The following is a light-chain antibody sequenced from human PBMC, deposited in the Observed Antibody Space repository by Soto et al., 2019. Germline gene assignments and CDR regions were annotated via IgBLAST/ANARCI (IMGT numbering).Light chain of an antibody. CDR1: SSDIGSYNH. J-gene: IGLJ1*01. Sequence: QSALTQPASVSGSPGQSITISCSGTSSDIGSYNHVAWYQQFPCKSPKLMIYAVRDRPSGVSDRFSGSKSGITASLTISGLQTEDEADYYCISYTDRQSYLFGTGTKVTVL. CDR2: AVR. CDR3: ISYTDRQSYL. V-gene: IGLV2-14*03.